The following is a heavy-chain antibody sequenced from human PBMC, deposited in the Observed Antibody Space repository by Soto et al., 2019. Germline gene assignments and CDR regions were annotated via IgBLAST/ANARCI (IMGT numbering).Heavy chain of an antibody. CDR3: ARATYSNAWYRFDL. J-gene: IGHJ4*02. D-gene: IGHD4-4*01. V-gene: IGHV3-7*03. CDR1: GFTFSGYW. Sequence: GGSLRLSCEASGFTFSGYWMSWVRQAPGKGLGWVADIKHDGSVQYYVDSVKGRFTISRDNAKKLLFLQMNGLRAEDTALYYCARATYSNAWYRFDLWGQGTLVTVSS. CDR2: IKHDGSVQ.